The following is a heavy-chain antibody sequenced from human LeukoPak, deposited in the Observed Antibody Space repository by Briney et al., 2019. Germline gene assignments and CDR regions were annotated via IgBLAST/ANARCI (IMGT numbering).Heavy chain of an antibody. J-gene: IGHJ3*02. CDR1: VYTFTDHY. Sequence: ASVKVSCKACVYTFTDHYMHWVGQARGQGLEWMGRINHNSCGKHYAQKFQGRVNMTRTTSISTANMELSRLRSDDTAVYYCASFGAMTMVLTPDRDIWGQGTMVTVSS. V-gene: IGHV1-2*06. D-gene: IGHD4/OR15-4a*01. CDR2: INHNSCGK. CDR3: ASFGAMTMVLTPDRDI.